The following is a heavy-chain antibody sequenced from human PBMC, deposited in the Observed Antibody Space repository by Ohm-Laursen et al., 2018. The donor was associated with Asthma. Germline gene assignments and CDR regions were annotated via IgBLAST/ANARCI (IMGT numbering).Heavy chain of an antibody. V-gene: IGHV3-48*04. D-gene: IGHD4-11*01. CDR2: ISKSTRTI. CDR3: ARFGRDYRSHGMDV. CDR1: GFTFSPYS. J-gene: IGHJ6*02. Sequence: GSLRLSCTASGFTFSPYSMNWVRQAPGKGLEWVSYISKSTRTIKYADSVKGRFTISRDNAKNSLSLQMNSLRAEDTAVYYCARFGRDYRSHGMDVWGQGTTVTVSS.